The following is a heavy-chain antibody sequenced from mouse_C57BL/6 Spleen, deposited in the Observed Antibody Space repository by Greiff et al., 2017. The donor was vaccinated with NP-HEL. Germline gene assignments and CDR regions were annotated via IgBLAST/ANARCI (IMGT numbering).Heavy chain of an antibody. CDR3: ARRAYTYAMDY. CDR2: IWNGGST. V-gene: IGHV2-2*01. Sequence: QVQLQQSGPGLVQPSQSLSITCTVSGFSLTSYGVHWVRQSPGKGLEWLGVIWNGGSTDYNAAFLSRLSISKDNCKSQVFFKKNSLQADDTAIYYCARRAYTYAMDYWGQGTSVTVSS. CDR1: GFSLTSYG. D-gene: IGHD6-5*01. J-gene: IGHJ4*01.